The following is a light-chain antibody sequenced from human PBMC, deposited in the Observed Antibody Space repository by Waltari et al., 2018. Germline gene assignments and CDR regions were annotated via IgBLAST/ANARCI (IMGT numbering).Light chain of an antibody. V-gene: IGKV3-20*01. CDR1: QSISKY. CDR2: DAS. J-gene: IGKJ1*01. CDR3: QKYGSLPAT. Sequence: EIMLTQSPGTLSLSPGERATLPCRASQSISKYLAWYQQKPGQAPSLLIYDASSRATGIPDRFSGSGSGTDFSLTISRLGPEDFAVYYCQKYGSLPATFGQGTKVEIK.